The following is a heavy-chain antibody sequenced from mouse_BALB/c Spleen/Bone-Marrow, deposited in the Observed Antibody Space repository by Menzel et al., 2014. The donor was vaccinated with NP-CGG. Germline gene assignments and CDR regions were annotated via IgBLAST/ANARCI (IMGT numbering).Heavy chain of an antibody. D-gene: IGHD2-4*01. V-gene: IGHV1-37*01. CDR2: INPYTGDT. CDR3: GEVCYDCDVCFDD. J-gene: IGHJ1*01. Sequence: EVQLQQSGPELLKPGALVKISCKASGYSFTGYFMNWVKQSHGKSLEWIGCINPYTGDTFYNQKFKGKATLTVDKSSSATHMELLGLTYGDSAEYYCGEVCYDCDVCFDDWGAGNTITVSS. CDR1: GYSFTGYF.